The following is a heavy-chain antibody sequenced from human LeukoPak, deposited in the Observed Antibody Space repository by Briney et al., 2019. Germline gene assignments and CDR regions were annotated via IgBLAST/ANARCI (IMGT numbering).Heavy chain of an antibody. J-gene: IGHJ6*04. V-gene: IGHV3-23*01. D-gene: IGHD3-10*02. CDR2: FSGRGGST. Sequence: PGGSLRLSCAASGFIFRSYAMIWVRQAPAKGLEAVSAFSGRGGSTHYAESVKGRFTISRDNSKNTLYLQMNSLRAEDTAVYYCAELGITMIGGVWGKGTTVTISS. CDR1: GFIFRSYA. CDR3: AELGITMIGGV.